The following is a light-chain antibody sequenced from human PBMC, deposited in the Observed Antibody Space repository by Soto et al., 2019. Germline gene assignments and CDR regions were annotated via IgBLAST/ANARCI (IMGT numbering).Light chain of an antibody. CDR3: QSYDSSLSGYV. CDR1: SSNIGAGYD. V-gene: IGLV1-40*01. J-gene: IGLJ1*01. CDR2: GNS. Sequence: SVLTQPPSVSGVPGQRVTISCTGSSSNIGAGYDVHWYQQLPGTAPKLLIYGNSNRPSGVPDRFSGSKSGTSASLAITGLQAEDEADYYCQSYDSSLSGYVFGTGTKVTVL.